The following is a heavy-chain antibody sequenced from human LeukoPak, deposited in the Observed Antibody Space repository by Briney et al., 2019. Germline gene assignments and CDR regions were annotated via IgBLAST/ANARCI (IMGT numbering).Heavy chain of an antibody. CDR1: GGSISSNF. V-gene: IGHV4-30-4*08. CDR2: IYYSGST. D-gene: IGHD6-6*01. CDR3: ARAVSRAAPVD. Sequence: KPSETLSLTCTVSGGSISSNFWSWIRQPPGMGLEWIGYIYYSGSTYYNPSLKSRVTISVDTSKNQFSLKLSSVTAADTAVYYCARAVSRAAPVDWGQGTLVTVSS. J-gene: IGHJ4*02.